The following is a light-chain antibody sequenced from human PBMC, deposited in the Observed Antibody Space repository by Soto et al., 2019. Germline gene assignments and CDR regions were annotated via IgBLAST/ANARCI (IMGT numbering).Light chain of an antibody. CDR2: DAS. Sequence: DIVLTQSPATLSLSPGESATLSCRASQSVGSFLAWYQHKPGQAPRLLIYDASNRAPGIPARFSGSGSGTEFTLTIGSLEPEDFAVYYCQQRTNRLLTFGGGTKVEIK. V-gene: IGKV3-11*01. J-gene: IGKJ4*01. CDR3: QQRTNRLLT. CDR1: QSVGSF.